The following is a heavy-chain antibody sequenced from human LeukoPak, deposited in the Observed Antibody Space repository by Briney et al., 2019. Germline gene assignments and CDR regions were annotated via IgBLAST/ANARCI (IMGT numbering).Heavy chain of an antibody. J-gene: IGHJ4*02. CDR1: GFIFPNAW. CDR2: ISSGSGYI. CDR3: ARDVGGDYRFDY. V-gene: IGHV3-21*01. D-gene: IGHD4-17*01. Sequence: GGSLRLSCAASGFIFPNAWMHWVRQAPGKGLEWVSSISSGSGYIFYADSVKGRFTISRDNAKNSLYLQMHSLRAEDTAVYYCARDVGGDYRFDYWGQGTLVTVSS.